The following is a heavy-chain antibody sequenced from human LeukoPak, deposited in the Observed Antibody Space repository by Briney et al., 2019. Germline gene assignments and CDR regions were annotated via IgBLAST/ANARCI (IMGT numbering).Heavy chain of an antibody. V-gene: IGHV3-21*01. Sequence: GGSLRLSCAASGFTFSSYSMNWVRQAPGKGLEWVSSISSSSSYIYYADSVKGRFTISRDNAKNSLYLQMNSLRAEDTAVYYCARVAFSTVTTAYYYMDVWGKGTTVTISS. CDR2: ISSSSSYI. J-gene: IGHJ6*03. CDR1: GFTFSSYS. D-gene: IGHD4-17*01. CDR3: ARVAFSTVTTAYYYMDV.